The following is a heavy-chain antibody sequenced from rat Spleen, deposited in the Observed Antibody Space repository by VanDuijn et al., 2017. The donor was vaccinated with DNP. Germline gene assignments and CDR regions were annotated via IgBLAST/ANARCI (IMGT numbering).Heavy chain of an antibody. V-gene: IGHV5-17*01. Sequence: EVQLVESGGGLVQPGRSLNLSCVGSGFTFSDYAMAWVRQTPKKGLEWVATISYDGSGPYYRDSVKGRFTISRDNAKSTLYLQMDSLRSEDTATYYCARHSYTTDYFDYWGQGVMVTVSS. CDR2: ISYDGSGP. CDR3: ARHSYTTDYFDY. J-gene: IGHJ2*01. CDR1: GFTFSDYA. D-gene: IGHD1-6*01.